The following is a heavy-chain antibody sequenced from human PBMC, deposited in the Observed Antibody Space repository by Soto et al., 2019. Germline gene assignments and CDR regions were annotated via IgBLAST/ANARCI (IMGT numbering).Heavy chain of an antibody. CDR2: IWYDGSNK. CDR1: GSTFSSYG. V-gene: IGHV3-33*01. D-gene: IGHD4-17*01. CDR3: ARDHGDSSYWYFDL. J-gene: IGHJ2*01. Sequence: QVQLVESGGGVVQPGRSLRLSCAASGSTFSSYGMHWVRQAPGKGLEWVAVIWYDGSNKYYADSVKGRFTISRDNSKNTLYLQMNSLRAEDTAVYYCARDHGDSSYWYFDLWGRGTLVAVSS.